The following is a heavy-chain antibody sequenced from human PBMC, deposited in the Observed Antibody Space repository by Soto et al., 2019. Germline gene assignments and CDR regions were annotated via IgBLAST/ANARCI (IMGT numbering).Heavy chain of an antibody. CDR2: IYYSGST. J-gene: IGHJ4*02. D-gene: IGHD2-15*01. V-gene: IGHV4-31*03. CDR3: ARDLNPSRYGGNPSGY. CDR1: GGSISSGGYY. Sequence: QVQLQESGPGLVKPSQTLSLTCTVSGGSISSGGYYWSWIRQHPGKGLEWIGYIYYSGSTYYNPSLKSRVTISVDTSKNPFSLKLSSVTAADTAVYYCARDLNPSRYGGNPSGYWGQGTLVTVSS.